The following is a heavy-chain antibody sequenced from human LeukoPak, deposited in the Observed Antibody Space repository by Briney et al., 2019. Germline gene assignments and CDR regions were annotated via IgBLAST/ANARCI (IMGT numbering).Heavy chain of an antibody. D-gene: IGHD3-3*01. Sequence: SETLSLTCAVYGGSFSGYYWSWIRQPPGKGLEWIGEINHSGSTNYNPSLKSRVTISVDTSKNQFSLKLSSVTAADTAVYYCARDKFGLYYDFWSGYGPDYWGQGTLVTVSS. CDR3: ARDKFGLYYDFWSGYGPDY. J-gene: IGHJ4*02. V-gene: IGHV4-34*01. CDR1: GGSFSGYY. CDR2: INHSGST.